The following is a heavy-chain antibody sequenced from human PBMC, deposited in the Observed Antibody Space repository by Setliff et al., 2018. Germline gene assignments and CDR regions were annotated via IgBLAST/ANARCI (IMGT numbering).Heavy chain of an antibody. CDR3: ASGGFGVYYFDY. J-gene: IGHJ4*02. CDR1: GGSISSHY. V-gene: IGHV4-34*01. D-gene: IGHD2-8*01. CDR2: INHSGST. Sequence: SETLSLTCTVSGGSISSHYWSWIRQPPGKGLEWIGEINHSGSTNYNPSIKSRVTISVDTSKNQFSLKLSSVTAADTALYYCASGGFGVYYFDYWGQGTLVTVSS.